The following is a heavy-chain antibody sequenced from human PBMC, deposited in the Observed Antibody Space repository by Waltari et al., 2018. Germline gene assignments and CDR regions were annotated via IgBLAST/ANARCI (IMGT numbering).Heavy chain of an antibody. Sequence: QLQLQESGPGLVKPSETLSLTCSVSGASISDTHYWGWIRQPPGKGLEWIGTIYYSGSTYYNPSLRSRLTIILDMSQNQFSLKLSSVTATDTAVYYCARHEGGWYFEISGNPLFYHGMDVWGQGTTVTVSS. D-gene: IGHD2-15*01. J-gene: IGHJ6*02. CDR2: IYYSGST. CDR1: GASISDTHY. CDR3: ARHEGGWYFEISGNPLFYHGMDV. V-gene: IGHV4-39*01.